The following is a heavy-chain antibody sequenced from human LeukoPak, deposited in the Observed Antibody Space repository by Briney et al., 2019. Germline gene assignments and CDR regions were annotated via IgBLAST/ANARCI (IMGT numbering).Heavy chain of an antibody. J-gene: IGHJ3*02. Sequence: PSETLSLTSTVSGGSISSYYWSWIRQPPGKGLEWIGYIYYSGSTNYNPSLKSRVTISVDTSKNQFSLKLSSVTAADTAVYYCARRHVVVPAANADAFDIWGQGTMVTVSS. D-gene: IGHD2-2*01. CDR1: GGSISSYY. CDR3: ARRHVVVPAANADAFDI. V-gene: IGHV4-59*08. CDR2: IYYSGST.